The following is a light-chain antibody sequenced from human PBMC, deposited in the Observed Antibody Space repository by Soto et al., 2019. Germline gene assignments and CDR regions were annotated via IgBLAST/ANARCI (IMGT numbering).Light chain of an antibody. J-gene: IGLJ2*01. V-gene: IGLV1-51*02. CDR2: ENN. CDR1: SSNIGNNY. Sequence: QSVLTQPPSVSAAPGQKVTISCSGSSSNIGNNYVSWYQQLPGTAPKLLIYENNKRPSGIPDRFSGSKSGTSATLGITGLQTGDEADYYCGTWDSSLSVVFGGGTKATVL. CDR3: GTWDSSLSVV.